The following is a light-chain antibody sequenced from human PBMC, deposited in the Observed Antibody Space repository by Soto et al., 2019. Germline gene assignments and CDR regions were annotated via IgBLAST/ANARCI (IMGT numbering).Light chain of an antibody. CDR3: SSYAATNNYV. Sequence: QSVLTQPSSASGSPGQSVTISCTGTSSDVGGYNFVSWYQQHPGKAPQLIIYEVTKRPSGVPDRFSGSKSGNTASLTVSGLQTEDEADYYCSSYAATNNYVFGSGTKVTVL. CDR1: SSDVGGYNF. V-gene: IGLV2-8*01. J-gene: IGLJ1*01. CDR2: EVT.